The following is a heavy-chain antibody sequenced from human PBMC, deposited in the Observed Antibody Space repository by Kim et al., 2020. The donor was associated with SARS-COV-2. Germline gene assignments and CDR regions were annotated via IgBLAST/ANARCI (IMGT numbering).Heavy chain of an antibody. Sequence: SSSSYIYYADSVKGRFTISRDNAKNSLYLQMNSLRAEDTAVYYCATRLGYWGQGTLVTVSS. V-gene: IGHV3-21*01. J-gene: IGHJ4*02. CDR3: ATRLGY. D-gene: IGHD3-9*01. CDR2: SSSSYI.